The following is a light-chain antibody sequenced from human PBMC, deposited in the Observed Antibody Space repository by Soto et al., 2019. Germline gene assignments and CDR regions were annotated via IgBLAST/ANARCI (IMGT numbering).Light chain of an antibody. CDR1: SSNIGAGYD. CDR3: QSYDSSLSGWV. V-gene: IGLV1-40*01. CDR2: SNS. J-gene: IGLJ3*02. Sequence: QSVLTQPPSVSGAPGQRVTISCTGSSSNIGAGYDVHWYEQLPGTAPKLLIYSNSHRPSGVPDRFSGSKSGTSASLAITGLQAEDEADYYCQSYDSSLSGWVFGGGTQLTVL.